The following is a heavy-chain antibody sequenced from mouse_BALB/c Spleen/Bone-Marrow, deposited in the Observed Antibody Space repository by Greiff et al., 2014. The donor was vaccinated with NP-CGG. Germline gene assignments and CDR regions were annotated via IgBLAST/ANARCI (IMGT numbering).Heavy chain of an antibody. V-gene: IGHV1-26*01. CDR1: GYTFTDYY. Sequence: VQLKESGPELVKPGASVKMSCKASGYTFTDYYMKWVKQSRGKSLEWIGDINPNDGGTFYNQKFKGKATLTVDKSSGTAYMQLNSLTSEDSAVCYCTRRSTMTTFAYWGQGTLVTVSA. CDR3: TRRSTMTTFAY. CDR2: INPNDGGT. D-gene: IGHD2-4*01. J-gene: IGHJ3*01.